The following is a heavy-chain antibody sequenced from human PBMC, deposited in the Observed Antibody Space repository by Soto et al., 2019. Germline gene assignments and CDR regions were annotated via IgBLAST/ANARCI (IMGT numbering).Heavy chain of an antibody. CDR2: IYSGGST. V-gene: IGHV3-53*02. Sequence: EVQLVETGGGLIQPGGSLRLSCAASGFTVSSNYMSWVRQAPGKGLEWVSVIYSGGSTYYADSVKGRFTISRDNSKNTLYLQMNSLRAEDTAVYYCASRGYCGGDCFFDYWGQGTLVTVSS. D-gene: IGHD2-21*02. J-gene: IGHJ4*02. CDR1: GFTVSSNY. CDR3: ASRGYCGGDCFFDY.